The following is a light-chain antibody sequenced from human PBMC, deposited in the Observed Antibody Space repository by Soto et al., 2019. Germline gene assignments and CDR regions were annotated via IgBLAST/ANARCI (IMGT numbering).Light chain of an antibody. V-gene: IGLV2-14*01. CDR3: CSYTSSSTYV. Sequence: ALTQPASVSGSPGQSITISCTGTSSDVGGYNYVSWYQQHPGKAPKLMIYDVSNRPSGVSNRFSGSKSGNTASLTISGLQAEDEADYYCCSYTSSSTYVFGTGTKLTVL. J-gene: IGLJ1*01. CDR1: SSDVGGYNY. CDR2: DVS.